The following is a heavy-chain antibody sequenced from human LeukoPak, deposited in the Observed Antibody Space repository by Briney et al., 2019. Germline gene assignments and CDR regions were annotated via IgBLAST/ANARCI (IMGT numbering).Heavy chain of an antibody. V-gene: IGHV4-59*01. CDR2: IYYSGST. CDR1: GGSISSYY. J-gene: IGHJ3*02. CDR3: ARGYDISTGLLDAFDI. Sequence: SETLSLTCTVSGGSISSYYWSWIRQPPGKGLEWIGYIYYSGSTNYNPSLKSRVTISVDTPKNQLSLKLSSVTAADTAVYYCARGYDISTGLLDAFDIWGQGTMVTVSS. D-gene: IGHD3-9*01.